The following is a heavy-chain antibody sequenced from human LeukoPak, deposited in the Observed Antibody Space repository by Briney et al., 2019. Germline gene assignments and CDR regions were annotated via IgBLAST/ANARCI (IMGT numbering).Heavy chain of an antibody. Sequence: SETLSLTCTVSGGSISRYCWSWIRQPPGKGLGWIGYIYYSGSTNYHPSLKSRVTISVDTSKNPFSLKLSSVTAADTAVYYCARGPVGGTTYNDGDAFDIWGQGKMVTVSS. D-gene: IGHD1-7*01. CDR3: ARGPVGGTTYNDGDAFDI. V-gene: IGHV4-59*01. J-gene: IGHJ3*02. CDR2: IYYSGST. CDR1: GGSISRYC.